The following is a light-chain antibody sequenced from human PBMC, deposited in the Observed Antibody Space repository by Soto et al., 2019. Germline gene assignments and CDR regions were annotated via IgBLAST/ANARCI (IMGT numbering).Light chain of an antibody. J-gene: IGKJ2*01. CDR1: QSISTY. CDR3: QQYNSYLYT. Sequence: DIQMTQSPSSLSASVGDRVTITCRASQSISTYLNWYQQKPGKAPKLLIYDASSLESGVPSRFSGSGSGTEFTLTLSSLQPDDFATYYCQQYNSYLYTFGQGTKLEIK. V-gene: IGKV1-5*01. CDR2: DAS.